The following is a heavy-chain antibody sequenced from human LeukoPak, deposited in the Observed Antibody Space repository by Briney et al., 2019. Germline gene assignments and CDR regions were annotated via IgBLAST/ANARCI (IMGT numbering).Heavy chain of an antibody. CDR1: GFTFSNAW. J-gene: IGHJ4*02. D-gene: IGHD3-10*01. Sequence: PGGSLRLSCAASGFTFSNAWMSWVRQAPGEGLEWVGRIKSKTDGGTTDYAAPVKGRFTISRDDSKNTLYLQMNSLKTEDTAVYYCITGRLWFGELADYWGQGTLVTVSS. V-gene: IGHV3-15*01. CDR3: ITGRLWFGELADY. CDR2: IKSKTDGGTT.